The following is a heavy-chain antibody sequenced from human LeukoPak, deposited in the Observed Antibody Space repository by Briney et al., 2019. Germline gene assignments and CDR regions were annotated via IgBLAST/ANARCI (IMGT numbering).Heavy chain of an antibody. CDR2: VNPSGGST. CDR1: GYTFTSYY. V-gene: IGHV1-46*01. Sequence: ASVKVSCKASGYTFTSYYMHWVRQAPGQGLEWLGIVNPSGGSTSYAQKFQGRVTVTRDTSTSTVHMELSGLRSEDTAVYYCARDQEGFDYWGQGTLVTVSS. CDR3: ARDQEGFDY. J-gene: IGHJ4*02.